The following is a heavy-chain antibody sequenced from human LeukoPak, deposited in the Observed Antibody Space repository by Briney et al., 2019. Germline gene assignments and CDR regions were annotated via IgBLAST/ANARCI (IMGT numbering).Heavy chain of an antibody. Sequence: VASVTVSCTASGYTFTSYGISWVRQAPGQGLEWMGWISAYNGNTNYAQKLQGRVTITADESTSTAYMELSSLRSEDTAVYYCARIPGGYFDYWGQGTLVTVSS. CDR2: ISAYNGNT. CDR3: ARIPGGYFDY. V-gene: IGHV1-18*01. D-gene: IGHD2-15*01. J-gene: IGHJ4*02. CDR1: GYTFTSYG.